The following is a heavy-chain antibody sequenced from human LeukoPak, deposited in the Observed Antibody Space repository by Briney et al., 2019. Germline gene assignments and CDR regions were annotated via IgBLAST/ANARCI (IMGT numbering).Heavy chain of an antibody. D-gene: IGHD1-14*01. V-gene: IGHV3-66*01. J-gene: IGHJ3*02. CDR1: GFTVRSNH. Sequence: GGSLRLSCAASGFTVRSNHMTWARQAPGKGLEWVSGIYSDGSTYYADSVKGRFTISRDNSKNTLHLQMNSLRAEDTAVYYCARANPGDGFDIWGQGTMVNVSP. CDR3: ARANPGDGFDI. CDR2: IYSDGST.